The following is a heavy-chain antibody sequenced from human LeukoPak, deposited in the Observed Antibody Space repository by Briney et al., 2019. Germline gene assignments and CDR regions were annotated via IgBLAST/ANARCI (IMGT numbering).Heavy chain of an antibody. CDR1: GYTFNTYG. Sequence: ASVKVSCKPSGYTFNTYGITWVRQAPGQGLEWMGWISPYNGNTNYAQKFQGRVTLTTDTSTSTAYMELRSLRSEDTAVYYCARNWGSAFDIWGQGTMVTVSS. CDR3: ARNWGSAFDI. CDR2: ISPYNGNT. V-gene: IGHV1-18*01. D-gene: IGHD7-27*01. J-gene: IGHJ3*02.